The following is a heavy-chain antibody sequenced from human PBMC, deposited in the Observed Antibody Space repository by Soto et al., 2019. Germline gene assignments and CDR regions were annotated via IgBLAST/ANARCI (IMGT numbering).Heavy chain of an antibody. J-gene: IGHJ4*02. CDR1: GGSFSGYY. D-gene: IGHD3-10*01. Sequence: PSHTLSLTCAVYGGSFSGYYWSWIRQPPGKGLEWIGEINHSGSTNYNPSLKSRVTISVDTSKNQFSLKLSSVTAADTAVYYCARGTRITMVRGVIIPNFDYWGQGTLVTVSS. CDR2: INHSGST. CDR3: ARGTRITMVRGVIIPNFDY. V-gene: IGHV4-34*01.